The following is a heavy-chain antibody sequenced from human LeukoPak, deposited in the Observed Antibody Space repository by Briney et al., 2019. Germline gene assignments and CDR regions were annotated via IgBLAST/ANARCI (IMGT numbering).Heavy chain of an antibody. V-gene: IGHV3-33*01. CDR3: ARDVADAFDM. Sequence: GGSLRLSCAASGFPFSSYGMHWVRQAPGKGLEWVAVIWYDGSKTYYADSVKGRFTISRDNSKNTLYLQMDSLRAEDTAVYYCARDVADAFDMWGQGTVVTVSS. CDR2: IWYDGSKT. D-gene: IGHD2-21*01. J-gene: IGHJ3*02. CDR1: GFPFSSYG.